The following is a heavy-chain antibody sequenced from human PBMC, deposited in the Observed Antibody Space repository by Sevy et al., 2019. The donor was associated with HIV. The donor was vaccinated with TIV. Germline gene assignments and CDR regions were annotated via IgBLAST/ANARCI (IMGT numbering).Heavy chain of an antibody. CDR3: TRGAVAGIGRGAYYFDY. CDR2: IRSKAYGGTT. J-gene: IGHJ4*02. V-gene: IGHV3-49*03. D-gene: IGHD6-19*01. Sequence: GGSLRLSCTASGFTFGDYAMSWFRQAPGKGLEWVGFIRSKAYGGTTEYAASVKGRFTIARDDSKSIAYLQMNSLKTEDTAVYYGTRGAVAGIGRGAYYFDYWGQGTLVTVSS. CDR1: GFTFGDYA.